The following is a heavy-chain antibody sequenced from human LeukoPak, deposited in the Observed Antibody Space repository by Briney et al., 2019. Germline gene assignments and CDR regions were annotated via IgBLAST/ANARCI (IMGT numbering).Heavy chain of an antibody. V-gene: IGHV3-30-3*01. CDR3: ARDYYDSSGYLPWFDP. Sequence: GGSLRLSCAASGFTFSSYTMHWVRQAPGKGLEWVADISYDGSNKYYADSVKGRFTISRDNSKNTLYLQMNSLRAEDTAVYYCARDYYDSSGYLPWFDPWGQGTLVTVSS. CDR1: GFTFSSYT. J-gene: IGHJ5*02. CDR2: ISYDGSNK. D-gene: IGHD3-22*01.